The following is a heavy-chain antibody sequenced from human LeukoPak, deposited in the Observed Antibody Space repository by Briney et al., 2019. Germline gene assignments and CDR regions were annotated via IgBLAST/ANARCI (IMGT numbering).Heavy chain of an antibody. CDR2: ISSSSSYI. Sequence: GGSLRLSCAASGFTFSSYSMNWVRQAPGKGLEWVSSISSSSSYIYYADSVKGRSTISRDNAKNSLYLQMNSLRAEDTAVYYCARDQGVPDSSGYTNWFDPWGQGTLVTVSS. CDR1: GFTFSSYS. V-gene: IGHV3-21*01. D-gene: IGHD3-22*01. J-gene: IGHJ5*02. CDR3: ARDQGVPDSSGYTNWFDP.